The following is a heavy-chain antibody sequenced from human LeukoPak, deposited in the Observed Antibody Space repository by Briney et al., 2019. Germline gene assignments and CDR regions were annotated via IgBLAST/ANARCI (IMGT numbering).Heavy chain of an antibody. Sequence: PGGSLRLSCAASGFTFSSYSMNWVRQAPGKGLEWVANIKQDGSEKYYVDSVTGRFTISRDNAKNSLYLQMNSLRAEDTAVYYCARNPDGRVSWFDPWGQGTLVTVSS. V-gene: IGHV3-7*01. CDR1: GFTFSSYS. CDR2: IKQDGSEK. J-gene: IGHJ5*02. CDR3: ARNPDGRVSWFDP. D-gene: IGHD3-16*02.